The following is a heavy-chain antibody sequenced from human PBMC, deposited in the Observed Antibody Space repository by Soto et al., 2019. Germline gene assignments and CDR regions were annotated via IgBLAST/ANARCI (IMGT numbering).Heavy chain of an antibody. J-gene: IGHJ6*03. D-gene: IGHD2-2*01. CDR2: IYYSGST. Sequence: SETLSLTCTVSGGSISSSSYYWGWIRQPPGKGLEWIGSIYYSGSTYYNPSLKSRVTISVDTSKNQFSLKLSSVTAADTAVYYCARERQLGYCSSTSCYGYYYYYYMDVWGKGTTVTVSS. CDR3: ARERQLGYCSSTSCYGYYYYYYMDV. CDR1: GGSISSSSYY. V-gene: IGHV4-39*07.